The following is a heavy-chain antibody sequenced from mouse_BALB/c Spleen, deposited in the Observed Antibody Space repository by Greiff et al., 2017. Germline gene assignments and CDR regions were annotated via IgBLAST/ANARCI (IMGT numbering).Heavy chain of an antibody. CDR1: GYTFTSYW. J-gene: IGHJ3*01. D-gene: IGHD2-1*01. Sequence: VQLQQSGAELAKPGASVKMSCKASGYTFTSYWMHWVKQRPGQGLEWIGYINPSTGYTEYNQKFKDKATLTADKSSSTAYMQLSSLTSEDSAVYYCARNYGNYVATFAYWGQGTLVTVSA. CDR2: INPSTGYT. V-gene: IGHV1-7*01. CDR3: ARNYGNYVATFAY.